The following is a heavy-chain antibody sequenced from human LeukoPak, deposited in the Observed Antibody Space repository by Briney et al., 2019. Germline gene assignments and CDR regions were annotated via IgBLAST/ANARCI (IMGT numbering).Heavy chain of an antibody. D-gene: IGHD2-2*01. CDR2: ISYDGSNK. CDR3: ASHVNCSSTSCRHTDAFDI. V-gene: IGHV3-30*01. CDR1: GFTFSSYA. Sequence: GGSLRLSCAASGFTFSSYATHWVRQAPGKGLEWVAVISYDGSNKYYADSVKGRFTISRDNSKNTLYLQMNSLRAEDTAVYYCASHVNCSSTSCRHTDAFDIWGQGTMVTVSS. J-gene: IGHJ3*02.